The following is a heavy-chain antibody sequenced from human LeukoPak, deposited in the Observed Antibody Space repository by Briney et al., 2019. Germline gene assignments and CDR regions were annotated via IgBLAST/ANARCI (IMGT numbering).Heavy chain of an antibody. D-gene: IGHD2-2*02. Sequence: GGSLRLSCAASGFTFSSYEMNWVRQAPGKGLEWVSYISSSGSTIYYADSEKGRFTISRDNAKNSLYLQMNSLRAEDTAVYYCARDLAGYCSSTSCYRDAFDIWGQGTMVTVSS. CDR3: ARDLAGYCSSTSCYRDAFDI. CDR2: ISSSGSTI. J-gene: IGHJ3*02. V-gene: IGHV3-48*03. CDR1: GFTFSSYE.